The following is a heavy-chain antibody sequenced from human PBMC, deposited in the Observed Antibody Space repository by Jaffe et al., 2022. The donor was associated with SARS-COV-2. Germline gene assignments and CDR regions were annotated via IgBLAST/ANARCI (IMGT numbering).Heavy chain of an antibody. J-gene: IGHJ4*02. CDR1: DDSISGPSNYY. CDR3: ARRGDRSAYAYDY. D-gene: IGHD3-22*01. CDR2: KHHNGGT. Sequence: QLHLQESGPGLVEPSETLSLTCTIVSDDSISGPSNYYWGWIRQPPGEGLEWIGSKHHNGGTYSNPALGSRVTISEDMSKRQVSLNLNSVTAADTAVYYCARRGDRSAYAYDYWGQGTPVTVTS. V-gene: IGHV4-39*01.